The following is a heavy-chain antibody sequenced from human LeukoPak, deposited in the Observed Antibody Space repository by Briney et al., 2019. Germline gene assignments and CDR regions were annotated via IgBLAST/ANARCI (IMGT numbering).Heavy chain of an antibody. D-gene: IGHD6-19*01. CDR2: ISSSSSYI. CDR1: GCTFSSYS. CDR3: AKYSWGAVAAPFDY. V-gene: IGHV3-21*04. Sequence: GGSLRLSCAASGCTFSSYSMNWVREAPGKGLEWVSSISSSSSYIYYADSVKGRFTISRDNSKNTLYLQMNSLRAEDTAVYYCAKYSWGAVAAPFDYWGQGTLVTVSS. J-gene: IGHJ4*02.